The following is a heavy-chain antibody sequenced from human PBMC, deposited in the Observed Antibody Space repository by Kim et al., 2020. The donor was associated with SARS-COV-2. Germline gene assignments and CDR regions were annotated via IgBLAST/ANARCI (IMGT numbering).Heavy chain of an antibody. V-gene: IGHV3-23*01. CDR3: AKNFDSSAYYYVRWFDP. D-gene: IGHD3-22*01. J-gene: IGHJ5*02. Sequence: SVKGRFTISRDNSKKTLFLQMNSLIADDTAVYYCAKNFDSSAYYYVRWFDPWGQGTLVTVSS.